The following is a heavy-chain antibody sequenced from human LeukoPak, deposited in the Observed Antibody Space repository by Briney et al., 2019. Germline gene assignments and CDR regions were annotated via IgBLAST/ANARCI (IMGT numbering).Heavy chain of an antibody. J-gene: IGHJ4*02. V-gene: IGHV3-30*04. D-gene: IGHD5-12*01. CDR1: GFTFSNYA. CDR3: ARDYRGWSRDY. CDR2: VSYDGGNE. Sequence: PGRSLRLSCAASGFTFSNYAMHWVRQAPGKGLEWVTVVSYDGGNEYYADSVKGRFTISRDNAKNSLYLQMNSLRAEDTAVYYCARDYRGWSRDYWGQGTLVTVSS.